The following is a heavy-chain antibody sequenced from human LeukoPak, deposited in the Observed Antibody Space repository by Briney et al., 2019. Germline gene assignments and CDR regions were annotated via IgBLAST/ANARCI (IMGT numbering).Heavy chain of an antibody. CDR2: IISDGSST. D-gene: IGHD3-22*01. CDR3: ARTLRGGYSGQL. V-gene: IGHV3-74*01. CDR1: VFTFSGSW. Sequence: PGGSLRLSCGASVFTFSGSWMHWVRQAPGKGLVWVSRIISDGSSTNYADSVKGRFTISRDNAKNTLYLQMNSLRVEDTAVYYCARTLRGGYSGQLWRRGTLVTVSS. J-gene: IGHJ4*02.